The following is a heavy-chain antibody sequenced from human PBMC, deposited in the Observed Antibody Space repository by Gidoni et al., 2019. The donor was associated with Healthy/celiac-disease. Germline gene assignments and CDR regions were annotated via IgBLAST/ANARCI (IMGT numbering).Heavy chain of an antibody. CDR2: IYYSGST. J-gene: IGHJ6*02. V-gene: IGHV4-31*03. D-gene: IGHD3-10*01. CDR1: GGSISSGGYY. CDR3: ARGGQYYGSESGYYGMDV. Sequence: QVQLQESGPGLVKPSQPLSLTCTVSGGSISSGGYYWSWIRQHPGKGLEWIGYIYYSGSTYYNPSLKSRVTISVDTSKNQFSLKLSSVTAADTAVYYCARGGQYYGSESGYYGMDVWGQGTTVTVSS.